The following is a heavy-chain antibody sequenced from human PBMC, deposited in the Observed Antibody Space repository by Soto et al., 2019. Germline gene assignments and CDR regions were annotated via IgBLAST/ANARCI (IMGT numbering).Heavy chain of an antibody. CDR2: IYYSGST. Sequence: SETLSLTCTVSGGSISSYYWSWLRQPPGKGLEWIGYIYYSGSTNYNPSLKSRVTISVDTSKNQFSLKLSSVTAADTAIYYCARRCHRDISGHYPFDYWGQGSLVTVYS. D-gene: IGHD3-22*01. CDR3: ARRCHRDISGHYPFDY. J-gene: IGHJ4*02. CDR1: GGSISSYY. V-gene: IGHV4-59*01.